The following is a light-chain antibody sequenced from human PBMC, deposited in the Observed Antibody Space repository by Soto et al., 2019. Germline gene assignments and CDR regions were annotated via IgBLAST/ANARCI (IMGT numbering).Light chain of an antibody. J-gene: IGKJ5*01. V-gene: IGKV3-11*01. CDR2: DAS. Sequence: EIVLTQCPATLSLSPGERATLSCRASQSVSSYLLWYQQKPGQTPRLLIYDASNRATGIPARFSGSGSETDFTLTISSLEPEDFAVYYCQQYNNWPHITFGQGTRLEIK. CDR3: QQYNNWPHIT. CDR1: QSVSSY.